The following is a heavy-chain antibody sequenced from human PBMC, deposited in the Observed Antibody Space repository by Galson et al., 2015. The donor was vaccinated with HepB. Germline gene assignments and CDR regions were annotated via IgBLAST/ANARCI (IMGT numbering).Heavy chain of an antibody. D-gene: IGHD2-15*01. CDR3: ARGDLLLDY. J-gene: IGHJ4*02. Sequence: ETLSLTCAVYGGSFSGYFWSWIRQPPGKGLEWIGEISHSGSTKYNPSLKNRVTISADTSKNQFSLKLISMTAADTDVYYCARGDLLLDYWGQGTLVSVSS. CDR1: GGSFSGYF. V-gene: IGHV4-34*01. CDR2: ISHSGST.